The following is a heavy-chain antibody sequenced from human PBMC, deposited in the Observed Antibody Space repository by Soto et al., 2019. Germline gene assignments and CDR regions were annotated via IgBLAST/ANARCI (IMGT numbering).Heavy chain of an antibody. V-gene: IGHV1-69*15. CDR2: IIPIFGSA. Sequence: QVQLVKSGAEVKKPGSSVQVSCKASGGTFRNYAITWVRQAPGQGLEWLGRIIPIFGSANYAHKFQGRVTITADESTTTAYMELSSLRSDDTAVYYCAKDGGKDVYFGNLFDPWGQGTLVTFSS. D-gene: IGHD1-26*01. CDR3: AKDGGKDVYFGNLFDP. J-gene: IGHJ5*02. CDR1: GGTFRNYA.